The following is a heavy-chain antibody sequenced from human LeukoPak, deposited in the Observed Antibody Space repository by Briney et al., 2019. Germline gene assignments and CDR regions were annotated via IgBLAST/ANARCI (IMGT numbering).Heavy chain of an antibody. D-gene: IGHD6-19*01. CDR2: ISYDGSNK. J-gene: IGHJ5*02. CDR3: AKWSYNSGAFDP. V-gene: IGHV3-30*18. CDR1: GFTFNSYD. Sequence: GRSLRLSCAASGFTFNSYDMHWVRQAPGKGLEWVAVISYDGSNKYYVDSVKGRFTISRDHSKNTLYLQMNSLRAEDTAVYYCAKWSYNSGAFDPWGQGTLVTVSS.